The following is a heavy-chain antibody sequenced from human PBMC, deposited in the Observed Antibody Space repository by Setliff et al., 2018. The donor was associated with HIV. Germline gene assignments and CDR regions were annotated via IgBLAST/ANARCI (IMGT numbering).Heavy chain of an antibody. V-gene: IGHV4-61*02. J-gene: IGHJ4*02. CDR2: IYSSGNT. Sequence: SSETLSLTCTVSGGSIRSDSYYWTWIRQPAGEGLEWIGRIYSSGNTNYNPSLESRVIISEDTSRDQFFLKLTSVTADDTGIYYCARGPPFAYWGQGLLVTVSS. CDR1: GGSIRSDSYY. CDR3: ARGPPFAY.